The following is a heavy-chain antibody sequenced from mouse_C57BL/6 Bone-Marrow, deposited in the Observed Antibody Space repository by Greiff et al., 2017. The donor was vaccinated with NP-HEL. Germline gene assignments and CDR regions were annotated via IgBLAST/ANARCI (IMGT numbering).Heavy chain of an antibody. CDR1: GFNIKDDY. V-gene: IGHV14-4*01. J-gene: IGHJ2*01. CDR2: IDPENGDT. Sequence: VQLQQSGAELVRPGASVKLSCTASGFNIKDDYMHWVKQRPGQGLEWIGWIDPENGDTAYASKFQGKATITADTSSNTAYLQLSSLTSEDTAVYYCTTYPGYYNYWGQGTTLTVSS. CDR3: TTYPGYYNY. D-gene: IGHD2-3*01.